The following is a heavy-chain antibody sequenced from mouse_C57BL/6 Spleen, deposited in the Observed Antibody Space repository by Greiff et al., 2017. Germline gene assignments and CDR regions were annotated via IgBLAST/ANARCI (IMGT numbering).Heavy chain of an antibody. Sequence: VKLVESGPGLVQPSQSLSITCTVSGFSLTSYGVHWVRQSPGKGLEWLGVIWSGGSTDYNAAFISRLSISKDNSKSQVFFKMTSLQADDTAIYYCASHYYGSSPFAYWGQGTLVTVSA. D-gene: IGHD1-1*01. CDR2: IWSGGST. CDR1: GFSLTSYG. V-gene: IGHV2-2*01. J-gene: IGHJ3*01. CDR3: ASHYYGSSPFAY.